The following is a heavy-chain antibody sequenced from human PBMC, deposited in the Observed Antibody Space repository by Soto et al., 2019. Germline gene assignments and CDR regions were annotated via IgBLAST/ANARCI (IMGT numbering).Heavy chain of an antibody. CDR3: ARGGSSGWDDPSHLDY. CDR2: FIPISGTS. Sequence: QVQLVQSGAEVKKPGSSVKVSCKASGGTFSSYSISWVRQAPGQGLEWMGGFIPISGTSNYAQKFQVRVTITADESTSTAYMELSSLRSEDTGVYYCARGGSSGWDDPSHLDYWGQGTLVTVSS. J-gene: IGHJ4*02. D-gene: IGHD6-19*01. V-gene: IGHV1-69*12. CDR1: GGTFSSYS.